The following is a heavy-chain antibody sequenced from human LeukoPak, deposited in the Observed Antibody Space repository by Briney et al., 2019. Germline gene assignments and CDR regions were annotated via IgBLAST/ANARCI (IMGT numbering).Heavy chain of an antibody. D-gene: IGHD3-10*01. CDR3: ARGRLYYGSGSYYDY. CDR1: GGSFSGYY. CDR2: INHSGST. Sequence: PSETLSLTCAVYGGSFSGYYWSWIRQPLGKGLEWIGEINHSGSTNYNPSLKSRVTISVDTSKNQFSLKLSSVTAADTAVYYCARGRLYYGSGSYYDYWGQGTLVTVSS. J-gene: IGHJ4*02. V-gene: IGHV4-34*01.